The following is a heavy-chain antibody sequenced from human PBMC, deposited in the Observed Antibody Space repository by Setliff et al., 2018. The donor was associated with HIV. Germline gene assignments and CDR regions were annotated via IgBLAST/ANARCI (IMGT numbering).Heavy chain of an antibody. V-gene: IGHV2-5*01. CDR1: GFSLTTSGVG. CDR3: AHSATVAGITTADY. CDR2: IFWNDDQ. Sequence: SGPTLVNPTQTLTLTCTFSGFSLTTSGVGVGWIRQPPGKALEWLALIFWNDDQRYSPSLKSRLTITKDTSKNQVVLTMTNMDPVDTATYYCAHSATVAGITTADYWGQGTLVTVSS. D-gene: IGHD6-19*01. J-gene: IGHJ4*02.